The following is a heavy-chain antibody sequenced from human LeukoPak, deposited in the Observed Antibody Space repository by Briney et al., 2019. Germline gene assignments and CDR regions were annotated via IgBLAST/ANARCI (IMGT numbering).Heavy chain of an antibody. V-gene: IGHV4-39*07. D-gene: IGHD2-15*01. CDR2: VYYTGST. CDR3: ASDRIEVDAFDI. J-gene: IGHJ3*02. Sequence: SETLSLTCTVSGASVSSSNYYWGWIRQPPGKGLEWVGSVYYTGSTYHNPSLKSRVTMSIDTSRNQFSLKLSSVTAADTAVYYCASDRIEVDAFDIWGQGTMVTVSS. CDR1: GASVSSSNYY.